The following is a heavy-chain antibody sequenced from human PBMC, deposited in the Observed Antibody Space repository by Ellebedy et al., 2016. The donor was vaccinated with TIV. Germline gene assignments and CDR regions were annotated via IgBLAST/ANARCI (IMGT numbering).Heavy chain of an antibody. Sequence: GGSLRLXXAASGFPFSSYGMHWVRQAPGKGLEWVAVIWYDGNHKYYADPVKGRFTISRDNSKNTLFLQMNSLRAEDTAAYYCAKDGLEEWFGESFYFDYWGQGALVTVSS. CDR2: IWYDGNHK. V-gene: IGHV3-33*06. CDR3: AKDGLEEWFGESFYFDY. J-gene: IGHJ4*02. D-gene: IGHD3-10*01. CDR1: GFPFSSYG.